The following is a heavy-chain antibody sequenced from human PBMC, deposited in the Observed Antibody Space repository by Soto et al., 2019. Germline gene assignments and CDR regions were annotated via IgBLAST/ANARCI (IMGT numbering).Heavy chain of an antibody. Sequence: GGSLRLSCAASGFTFSSCWMSWVRQAPGKGLEWVANIKQDGSEKYYVDSVKGRFTISRDNAKNSLYLQMNSLRAEDTAVYYCARSNHYDFWSGYYYYYYYMDVWGKGTTVTVSS. CDR3: ARSNHYDFWSGYYYYYYYMDV. J-gene: IGHJ6*03. D-gene: IGHD3-3*01. CDR2: IKQDGSEK. CDR1: GFTFSSCW. V-gene: IGHV3-7*03.